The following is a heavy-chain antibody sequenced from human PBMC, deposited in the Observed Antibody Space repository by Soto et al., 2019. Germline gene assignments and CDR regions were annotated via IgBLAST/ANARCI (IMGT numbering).Heavy chain of an antibody. CDR1: RYSFIDFD. J-gene: IGHJ6*02. V-gene: IGHV1-8*01. D-gene: IGHD4-4*01. CDR3: ARGNPFNYAGFDV. CDR2: MNAKSGDT. Sequence: XSVKVSLNASRYSFIDFDINWLRQAFGQGPEWMGWMNAKSGDTFFPQRFQGKFNMTWDTSLSTAYMEVGSLTSDDTAIYYCARGNPFNYAGFDVWGQGTTVTVSS.